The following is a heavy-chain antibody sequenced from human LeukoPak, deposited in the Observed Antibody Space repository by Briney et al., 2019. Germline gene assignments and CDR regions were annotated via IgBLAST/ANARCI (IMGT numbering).Heavy chain of an antibody. J-gene: IGHJ3*02. D-gene: IGHD4-17*01. V-gene: IGHV3-30*02. CDR1: TFTFSDYG. Sequence: GGSLRLSCVGSTFTFSDYGMHWVRQAPGKGLEWVAFIRNDGAKTYYADSAKGRFTISRDNSRNTLYLQMNSLRSEDTAVYYCARVHDYGDYDRAFDIWGQGTMVTVSS. CDR3: ARVHDYGDYDRAFDI. CDR2: IRNDGAKT.